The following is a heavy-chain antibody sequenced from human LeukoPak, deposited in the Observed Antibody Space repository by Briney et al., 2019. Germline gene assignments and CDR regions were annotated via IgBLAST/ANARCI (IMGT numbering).Heavy chain of an antibody. CDR3: ARPPVVVVAASLDAFDI. CDR2: INPNSGGT. V-gene: IGHV1-2*02. CDR1: GYTITNNY. Sequence: ASVKVSCKASGYTITNNYMHWVRQAPSKGLEWMGWINPNSGGTNYAQKFQGRVTMTRDTSISTAYMELSRLRSDDTAVYYCARPPVVVVAASLDAFDIWGQGTMVTVSS. J-gene: IGHJ3*02. D-gene: IGHD2-15*01.